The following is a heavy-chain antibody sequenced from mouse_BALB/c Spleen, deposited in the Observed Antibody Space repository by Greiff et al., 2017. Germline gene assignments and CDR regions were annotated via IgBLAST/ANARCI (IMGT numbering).Heavy chain of an antibody. CDR3: ARTHYYGSSYRYFDV. Sequence: QVQLKQSGAELARPGASVKLSCKASGYTFTSYWMQWVKQRPGQGLEWIGAIYPGDGDTRYTQKFKGKATLTADKSSSTAYMQLSSLASEDSAVYYCARTHYYGSSYRYFDVWGAGTTVTVSS. J-gene: IGHJ1*01. CDR1: GYTFTSYW. D-gene: IGHD1-1*01. CDR2: IYPGDGDT. V-gene: IGHV1-87*01.